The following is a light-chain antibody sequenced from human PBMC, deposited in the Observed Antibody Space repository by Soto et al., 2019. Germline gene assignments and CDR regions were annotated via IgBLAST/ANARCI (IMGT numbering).Light chain of an antibody. CDR1: SFNIGAGYD. Sequence: QPVLTQPPSVSGAPGQRVTISCTGSSFNIGAGYDVHWYQHLPGTAPKLLIYVNTNRPSGVPDRFSGSKSGTSASLAITGLQAEDEADYYCQSYDSSLSDRVFGGGTKVTVL. J-gene: IGLJ3*02. CDR2: VNT. V-gene: IGLV1-40*01. CDR3: QSYDSSLSDRV.